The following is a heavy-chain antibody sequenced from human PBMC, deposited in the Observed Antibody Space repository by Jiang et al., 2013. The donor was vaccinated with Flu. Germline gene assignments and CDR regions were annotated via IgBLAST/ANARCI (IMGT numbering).Heavy chain of an antibody. CDR3: ARADIAAAGSYFDY. V-gene: IGHV4-59*01. CDR2: IYYSGST. J-gene: IGHJ4*02. Sequence: PGLVKPSETLSLTCTVSGGSISSYYWSWIRQPPGKGLEWIGYIYYSGSTNYNPSLKSRVTISVDTSKNQFSLKLSSVTAADTAVYYCARADIAAAGSYFDYWGQGTLVTVSS. CDR1: GGSISSYY. D-gene: IGHD6-13*01.